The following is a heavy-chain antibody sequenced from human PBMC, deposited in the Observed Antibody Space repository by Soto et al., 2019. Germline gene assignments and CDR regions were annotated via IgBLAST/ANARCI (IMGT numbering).Heavy chain of an antibody. V-gene: IGHV1-58*02. CDR3: AADRDYYDSSGYPAALDY. CDR1: GYTFTSYG. Sequence: GASVKVSCKASGYTFTSYGISWVRQAPGQGLEWIGWIVVGSGNTNYAQKFQERVTITRDMSTSTAYMELSSLRSEDTAVYYCAADRDYYDSSGYPAALDYWGQGTPVTVSS. J-gene: IGHJ4*02. D-gene: IGHD3-22*01. CDR2: IVVGSGNT.